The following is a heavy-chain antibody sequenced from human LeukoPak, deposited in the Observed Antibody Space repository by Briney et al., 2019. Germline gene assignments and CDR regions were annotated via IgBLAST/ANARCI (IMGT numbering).Heavy chain of an antibody. V-gene: IGHV4-61*02. CDR3: ASSPSPGSWYTSYYYYYYYMDV. D-gene: IGHD6-13*01. CDR2: IYTSGST. J-gene: IGHJ6*03. Sequence: SETLSLTCSVSGGSISSGNYYWSWIRQPAGEGLEWIGRIYTSGSTNYNPSLKSRVAISVDMSKNQFSLELRSVTAADTAVYYCASSPSPGSWYTSYYYYYYYMDVWGKGTTVTVSS. CDR1: GGSISSGNYY.